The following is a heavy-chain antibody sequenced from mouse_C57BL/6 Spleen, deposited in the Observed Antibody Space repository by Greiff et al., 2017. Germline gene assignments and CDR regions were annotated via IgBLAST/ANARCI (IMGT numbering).Heavy chain of an antibody. CDR2: IYPGSGST. J-gene: IGHJ2*01. D-gene: IGHD1-1*01. Sequence: QVQLQQPGAELVKPGASVKMSCKASGYTFTSYWITWVKQRPGQGLEWIGDIYPGSGSTNYNEKFKSKATLTVDTSSSTAYMQLSSLTSADSAVFYCARSKVIGVLLDYWGQGTTLTVSS. CDR3: ARSKVIGVLLDY. CDR1: GYTFTSYW. V-gene: IGHV1-55*01.